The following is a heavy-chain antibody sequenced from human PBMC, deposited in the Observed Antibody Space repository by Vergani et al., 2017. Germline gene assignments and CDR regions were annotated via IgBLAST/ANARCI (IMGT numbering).Heavy chain of an antibody. D-gene: IGHD3-3*01. V-gene: IGHV3-33*01. CDR2: IWYDGTKK. Sequence: QVQLVQSGGGVVQPGRSLRLSCAASGFSFSGYGMHWVRRTPGGGLEWVALIWYDGTKKHYADSVKGRFTISRDNSKDTRYLEMNSLGVEDTAVYYCAGDRSGRPTDLDSGGQGTLVTVSS. J-gene: IGHJ4*02. CDR3: AGDRSGRPTDLDS. CDR1: GFSFSGYG.